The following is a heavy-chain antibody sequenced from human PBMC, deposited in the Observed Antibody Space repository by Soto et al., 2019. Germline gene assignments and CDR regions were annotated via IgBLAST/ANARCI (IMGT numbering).Heavy chain of an antibody. V-gene: IGHV4-39*01. CDR3: ARHGTEAGYSSSWYRDYYYYGMDV. J-gene: IGHJ6*02. CDR1: GGSISSSSYY. CDR2: IYYSGST. Sequence: PETLSPTCPVSGGSISSSSYYWGWLRQPPGKGLEWIGSIYYSGSTYYNPSLKSRVTIPVDTSKKQFSLKLSSVTAADTVVYYCARHGTEAGYSSSWYRDYYYYGMDVWGQGTTVTVSS. D-gene: IGHD6-13*01.